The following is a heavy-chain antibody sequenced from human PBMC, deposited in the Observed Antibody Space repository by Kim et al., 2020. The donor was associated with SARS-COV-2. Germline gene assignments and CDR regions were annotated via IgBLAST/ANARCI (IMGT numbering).Heavy chain of an antibody. CDR2: ISGSGGST. CDR3: SNGGGSGIFGYYYYYGM. CDR1: GFTFSSYA. V-gene: IGHV3-23*01. J-gene: IGHJ6*01. D-gene: IGHD3-10*01. Sequence: GGSPRLSCAASGFTFSSYAMSWVRQAPGKGLEWVSAISGSGGSTSYADSVKGRFTISRDNSKNTLYLQMNSLRAEDTAVSYCSNGGGSGIFGYYYYYGM.